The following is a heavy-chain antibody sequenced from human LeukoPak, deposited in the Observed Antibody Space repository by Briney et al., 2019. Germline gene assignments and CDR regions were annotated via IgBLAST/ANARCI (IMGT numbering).Heavy chain of an antibody. Sequence: PSETLSLTCTVSGGSISSTSSYWGWLRRPPGKGLDWIGSVFYSGSTYYNPSLKSRLTMAVDTSKNQLSLQLSSVTAADTAVYYCARLEVITTNAFDIWGQGTMVTVSS. J-gene: IGHJ3*02. CDR3: ARLEVITTNAFDI. CDR1: GGSISSTSSY. V-gene: IGHV4-39*01. D-gene: IGHD3-22*01. CDR2: VFYSGST.